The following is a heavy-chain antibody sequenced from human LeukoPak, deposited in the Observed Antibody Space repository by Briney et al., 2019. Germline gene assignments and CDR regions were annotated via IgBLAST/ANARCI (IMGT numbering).Heavy chain of an antibody. Sequence: GESLKISCKGSGYSFTSYWIGWVRQLPGKGLEWMGIIYPGDSDTRYSPSFQGQVTISADKSISTAYLQWSSLKASDTAMYYCARSRPPHTYYYGSGSSNGWFDPWGQGTLVTVSS. CDR3: ARSRPPHTYYYGSGSSNGWFDP. V-gene: IGHV5-51*01. CDR2: IYPGDSDT. J-gene: IGHJ5*02. D-gene: IGHD3-10*01. CDR1: GYSFTSYW.